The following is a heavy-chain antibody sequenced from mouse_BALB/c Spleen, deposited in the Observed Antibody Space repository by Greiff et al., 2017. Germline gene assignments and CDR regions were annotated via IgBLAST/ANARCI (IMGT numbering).Heavy chain of an antibody. V-gene: IGHV1-82*01. D-gene: IGHD4-1*02. CDR1: GYAFSSSW. J-gene: IGHJ4*01. CDR2: IYPGDGDT. Sequence: VQLQQSGPELVKPGASVKISCKASGYAFSSSWMNWVKQRPGQGLEWIGRIYPGDGDTNYNGKFKGKATLTADKSSSTAYMQLSSLTSVDSAVYFCARSSTGTGAMDYWGQGTSVTVSS. CDR3: ARSSTGTGAMDY.